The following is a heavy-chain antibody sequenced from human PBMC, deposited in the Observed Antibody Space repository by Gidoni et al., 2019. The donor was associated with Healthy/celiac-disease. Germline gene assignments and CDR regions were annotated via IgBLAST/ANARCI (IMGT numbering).Heavy chain of an antibody. CDR2: IYHSGST. Sequence: QVQLQESGPGLVKPSATLSLTCAASGVSISSSNWWRWVRQPPGKGLEWLGEIYHSGSTNYNPALKSRVNISVDKYKNQFSLKLSSVTAADTAVYYCARSPSYYYGSGSHFDYWGQGTLVTVSS. D-gene: IGHD3-10*01. J-gene: IGHJ4*02. V-gene: IGHV4-4*02. CDR3: ARSPSYYYGSGSHFDY. CDR1: GVSISSSNW.